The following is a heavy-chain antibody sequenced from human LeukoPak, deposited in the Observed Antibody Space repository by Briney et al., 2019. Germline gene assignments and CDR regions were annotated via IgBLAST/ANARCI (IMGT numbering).Heavy chain of an antibody. D-gene: IGHD3-10*01. CDR1: GGSFSGYY. CDR3: ARRALYGSGRYYYYYYMDV. J-gene: IGHJ6*03. Sequence: SETLSLTCAAYGGSFSGYYWSWIRQPPGKGLEWIGEINHSGSTNYNPSLKSRVTISVDTSKNQFSLKLSSVTAADTAVYYCARRALYGSGRYYYYYYMDVWGKGATVTVSS. V-gene: IGHV4-34*01. CDR2: INHSGST.